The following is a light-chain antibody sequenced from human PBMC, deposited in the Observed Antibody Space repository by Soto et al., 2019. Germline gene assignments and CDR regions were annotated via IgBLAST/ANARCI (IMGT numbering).Light chain of an antibody. Sequence: IVVTQSRATLHFSTLADPNLSVRASQSISAHLAWYHQKPGQAPRLLIYDASNRDTGIPARFGGSGSGTDFTLTISRLEPEDFAMYYCKQRSNSLTVGQGTRLEIK. CDR1: QSISAH. J-gene: IGKJ5*01. CDR2: DAS. CDR3: KQRSNSLT. V-gene: IGKV3-11*01.